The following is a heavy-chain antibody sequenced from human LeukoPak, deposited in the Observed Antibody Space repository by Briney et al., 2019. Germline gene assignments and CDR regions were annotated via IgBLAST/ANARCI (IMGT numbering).Heavy chain of an antibody. CDR2: IYYSGST. CDR1: GGSISSGDYY. Sequence: SETLSLTCTVSGGSISSGDYYWSWIRQPPGKGLEWIGDIYYSGSTYYNPSLKSRVTISVDTSKNQFSLKLSSVTAADTAVYYCARGYSGYDAFDYWGQGTLVTVSS. V-gene: IGHV4-30-4*01. CDR3: ARGYSGYDAFDY. D-gene: IGHD5-12*01. J-gene: IGHJ4*02.